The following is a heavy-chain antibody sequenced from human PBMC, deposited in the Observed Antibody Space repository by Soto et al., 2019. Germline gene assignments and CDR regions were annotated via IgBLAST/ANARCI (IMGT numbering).Heavy chain of an antibody. CDR1: GGSISSSSYY. CDR3: ARGVSGFDI. J-gene: IGHJ3*02. D-gene: IGHD3-10*01. V-gene: IGHV4-39*01. CDR2: IYYSGST. Sequence: PSETLSLTCTVSGGSISSSSYYWGWIRQPPGKGLEWIGSIYYSGSTYYNPSLKSRVTISVDTSRNQFSLKLSSVTAADTAVYYCARGVSGFDIWGQGTMVTV.